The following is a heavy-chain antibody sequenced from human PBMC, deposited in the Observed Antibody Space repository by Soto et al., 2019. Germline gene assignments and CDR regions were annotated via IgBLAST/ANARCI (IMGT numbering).Heavy chain of an antibody. V-gene: IGHV3-11*01. J-gene: IGHJ5*02. Sequence: GGSLRLSCAASGFTFSDYYMSWIRQAPGKGLEWVSYISSSGSTTYYADSVKGRFTISRDNAKNSLYLQMNSLRAEDTAVYYCTREVGDYGDYADWFDPWGQGTPVTVSS. CDR2: ISSSGSTT. CDR3: TREVGDYGDYADWFDP. CDR1: GFTFSDYY. D-gene: IGHD4-17*01.